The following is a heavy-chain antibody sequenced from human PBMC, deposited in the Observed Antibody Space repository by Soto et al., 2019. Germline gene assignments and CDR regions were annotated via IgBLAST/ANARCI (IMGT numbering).Heavy chain of an antibody. CDR3: ARIAGGYYYYYLDV. D-gene: IGHD3-22*01. Sequence: QLQLHESGPGLVKPSETLSLNCTVSGGSISSSSYYWGWIRQPPGKGLEWIGSIYYSGSTYYNPSLKSRVTISVDTSKNQFSLKLSSVTATETAVYYCARIAGGYYYYYLDVWGKRTTVSVSS. J-gene: IGHJ6*03. CDR1: GGSISSSSYY. CDR2: IYYSGST. V-gene: IGHV4-39*01.